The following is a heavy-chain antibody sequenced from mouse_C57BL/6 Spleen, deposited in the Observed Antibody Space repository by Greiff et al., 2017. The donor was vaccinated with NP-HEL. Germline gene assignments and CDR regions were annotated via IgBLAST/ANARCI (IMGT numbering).Heavy chain of an antibody. CDR3: ARDGYYVLAYAMDY. J-gene: IGHJ4*01. D-gene: IGHD2-3*01. CDR2: INPSNGGT. CDR1: GYTFTSYW. Sequence: QVQLQQPGTELVKPGASVKLSCKASGYTFTSYWMHWVKQRPGQGLEWIGNINPSNGGTNYNEKFKSKATLTVDTSSSTAYMQLSSLTSEDAAVYYCARDGYYVLAYAMDYWGQGTSVTVSS. V-gene: IGHV1-53*01.